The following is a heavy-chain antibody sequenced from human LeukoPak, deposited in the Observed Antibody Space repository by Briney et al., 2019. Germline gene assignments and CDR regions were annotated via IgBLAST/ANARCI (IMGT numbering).Heavy chain of an antibody. J-gene: IGHJ4*02. CDR1: GFTFSSYS. CDR3: ARGGSSWEFDY. Sequence: GGPLRLSCAASGFTFSSYSMNWVRQAPGKGLEWVSYISSSGSTIYFADSVKGRFTISRDNAKSSLYLQMNSLRAEDTAVYYCARGGSSWEFDYWGQGTLVTVSS. CDR2: ISSSGSTI. V-gene: IGHV3-48*04. D-gene: IGHD6-13*01.